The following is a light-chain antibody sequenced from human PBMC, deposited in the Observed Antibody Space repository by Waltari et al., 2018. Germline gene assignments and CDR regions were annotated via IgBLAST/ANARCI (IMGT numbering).Light chain of an antibody. J-gene: IGKJ2*01. CDR3: QQRSNWPT. V-gene: IGKV3-11*01. CDR2: DAS. CDR1: QSVSSY. Sequence: EIVLTQSPATLSLSPGERATLSCRASQSVSSYLAWYQQKPGQAPRLLFYDASNRATGIPARFSGSGSGTDFTLTISSLEPEDFAVYCCQQRSNWPTFGQGTKLEIK.